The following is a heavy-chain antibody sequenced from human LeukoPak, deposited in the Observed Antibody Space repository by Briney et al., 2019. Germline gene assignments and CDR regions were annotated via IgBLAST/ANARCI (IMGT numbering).Heavy chain of an antibody. CDR3: AKARVYCSSTSCRRNGMDV. Sequence: GGSLRLSCAASGFTFSSYAMSWVRQAPGKGLEWVSAISGSGGSTYYADSVKGRFTISRDNSKNTLYLQMNSLRAEDTAVYYCAKARVYCSSTSCRRNGMDVWGKGTTVTVSS. J-gene: IGHJ6*04. D-gene: IGHD2-2*01. CDR2: ISGSGGST. V-gene: IGHV3-23*01. CDR1: GFTFSSYA.